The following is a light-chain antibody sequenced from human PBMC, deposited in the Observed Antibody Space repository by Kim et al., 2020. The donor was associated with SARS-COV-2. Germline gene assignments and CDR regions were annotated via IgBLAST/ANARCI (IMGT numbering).Light chain of an antibody. CDR3: CSWDTSSHIWV. CDR1: SVEDCN. V-gene: IGLV3-19*01. Sequence: LGQTVRITCQGNSVEDCNADWFQQKPGHAAVLLIYGKNNRPSGLPDGCSGSCSGDTASLTITGVQAEDEAVDYYCSWDTSSHIWVFGGGTQLTVL. J-gene: IGLJ3*02. CDR2: GKN.